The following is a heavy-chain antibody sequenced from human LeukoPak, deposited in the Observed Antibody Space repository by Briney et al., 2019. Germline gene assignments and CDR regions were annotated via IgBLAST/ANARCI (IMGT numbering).Heavy chain of an antibody. D-gene: IGHD6-13*01. Sequence: SETLSLTCTVSGGSISSSSYYWGWIRQPPGKGLEWIGSIYYSGSTYYNPSLKSRVTISVDTSKNQFSLKLSSVTAADTAVYYCARQGGIAAAGTLYWGQGTPVTVSS. CDR3: ARQGGIAAAGTLY. J-gene: IGHJ4*02. CDR2: IYYSGST. CDR1: GGSISSSSYY. V-gene: IGHV4-39*01.